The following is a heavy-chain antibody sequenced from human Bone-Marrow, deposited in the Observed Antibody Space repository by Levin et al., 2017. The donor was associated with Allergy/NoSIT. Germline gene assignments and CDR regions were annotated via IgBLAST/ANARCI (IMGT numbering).Heavy chain of an antibody. Sequence: SETLSLTCNVSGDSVSNGRFYWTWIRQAPGKGLQWIGYVYYSGNTNYNPSLKSRVSMSVDASKNQFSLSLRSVTAADTAIYFCARESTYYSDGVGYNLLDFWGQGTRVTVAS. J-gene: IGHJ4*02. CDR2: VYYSGNT. V-gene: IGHV4-61*01. CDR3: ARESTYYSDGVGYNLLDF. CDR1: GDSVSNGRFY. D-gene: IGHD3-22*01.